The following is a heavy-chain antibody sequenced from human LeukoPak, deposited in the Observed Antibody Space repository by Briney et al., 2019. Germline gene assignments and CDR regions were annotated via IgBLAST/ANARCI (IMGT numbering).Heavy chain of an antibody. D-gene: IGHD6-19*01. CDR3: ALTPGYSSGWYPGMDV. J-gene: IGHJ6*02. V-gene: IGHV1-69*13. CDR2: IVPIFGTA. CDR1: GGTFSSYA. Sequence: SVKVSCKASGGTFSSYAISWVRQAPGQGLEWMGGIVPIFGTANYAQKFQGRVTITADESTSTAYMELSSLRSEDTAVYYCALTPGYSSGWYPGMDVWGQGTTVTVSS.